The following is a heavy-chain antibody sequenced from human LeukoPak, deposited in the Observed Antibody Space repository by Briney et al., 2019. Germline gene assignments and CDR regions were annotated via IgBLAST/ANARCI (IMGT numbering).Heavy chain of an antibody. CDR2: ISSTTSYI. CDR1: GFIFNTYS. V-gene: IGHV3-21*01. J-gene: IGHJ4*02. CDR3: ARPHSSGSLQGLATSPHLDC. Sequence: PGGSLRLSCAASGFIFNTYSMNWVRQAPGKGLEWVSSISSTTSYIFYADSVKGRFTISRDNAKNSMYLQMTSLRAEDTAVYYCARPHSSGSLQGLATSPHLDCWGQGTLVTASS. D-gene: IGHD3-10*01.